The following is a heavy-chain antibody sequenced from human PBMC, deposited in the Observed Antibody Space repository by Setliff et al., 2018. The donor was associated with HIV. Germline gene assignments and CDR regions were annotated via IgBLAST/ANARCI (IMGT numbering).Heavy chain of an antibody. CDR1: GFTFSSYG. CDR2: LWFDGSNH. Sequence: PGESLKISCAASGFTFSSYGMHWVRQAPGKGLEWVAVLWFDGSNHYYADSVQGRFTVSRGNSKNTLYLQMNSLRAEDTAVYFCARGPLGLYYYHYYMDVWGKGTTVTVSS. CDR3: ARGPLGLYYYHYYMDV. V-gene: IGHV3-33*01. J-gene: IGHJ6*03.